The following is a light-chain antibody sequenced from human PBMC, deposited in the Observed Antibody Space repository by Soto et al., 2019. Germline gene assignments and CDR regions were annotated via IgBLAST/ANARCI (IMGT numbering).Light chain of an antibody. J-gene: IGKJ4*01. CDR3: QQYGSSPPIT. CDR1: QSVRSSY. CDR2: DAS. Sequence: PGERATLSCGASQSVRSSYLAWYQQKPGLAPRLLIYDASSRATGIPDRFSGSGSGTDFTLTISRLEPEDFAVYYCQQYGSSPPITFGGGTKVEIK. V-gene: IGKV3D-20*01.